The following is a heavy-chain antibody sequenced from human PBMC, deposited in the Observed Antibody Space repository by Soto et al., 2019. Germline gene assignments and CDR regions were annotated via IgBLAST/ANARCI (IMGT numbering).Heavy chain of an antibody. J-gene: IGHJ6*02. CDR3: ARVSFRPPYYYGMDV. V-gene: IGHV3-21*01. Sequence: PGGSLRLSCAASGFTFSSYSMNWVRQAPGKGLEWVSSISSSSSYIYYADSVKGRFTISRDNAKNSLYLQMNSLRAEDTAVYYCARVSFRPPYYYGMDVWGQGTTVTVS. CDR2: ISSSSSYI. CDR1: GFTFSSYS.